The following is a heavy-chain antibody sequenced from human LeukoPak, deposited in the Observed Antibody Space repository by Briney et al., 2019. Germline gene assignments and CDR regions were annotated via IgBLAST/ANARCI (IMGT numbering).Heavy chain of an antibody. CDR3: ARTDRIGLRAFDY. D-gene: IGHD2-15*01. J-gene: IGHJ4*02. Sequence: PGGSLRLSCAASGFTFSDYYMSWIRQAPGKGLEWVSYISSSGSTIYYADSVKGRFTISRDNSKNTLYLQMNSLRAEDTAVYYCARTDRIGLRAFDYWGQGTLVTVSS. V-gene: IGHV3-11*04. CDR2: ISSSGSTI. CDR1: GFTFSDYY.